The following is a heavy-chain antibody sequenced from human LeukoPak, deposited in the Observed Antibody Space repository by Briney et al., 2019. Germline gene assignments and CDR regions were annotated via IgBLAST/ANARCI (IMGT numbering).Heavy chain of an antibody. CDR3: TRGIWSSHNKDYYFDY. V-gene: IGHV1-3*01. Sequence: ASVKVSCKASGYTFTNYAMNWVRQAPGQRLEWMGWINAGNGNTKSSQRFQDRVTITRDTSASTAYMELNSLRSEDTAVYYCTRGIWSSHNKDYYFDYWGREAWSPSPQ. CDR2: INAGNGNT. D-gene: IGHD2-2*01. J-gene: IGHJ4*02. CDR1: GYTFTNYA.